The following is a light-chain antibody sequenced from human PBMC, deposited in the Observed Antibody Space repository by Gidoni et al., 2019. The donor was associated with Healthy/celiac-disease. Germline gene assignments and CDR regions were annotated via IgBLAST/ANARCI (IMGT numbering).Light chain of an antibody. Sequence: QSVLTQPPSVSGSPGQRVTISCTGGSSNIGAGYDVHWYQQLPGTAPKLLIYGNSNRPSGVPDRFSGSKSGTSASLAITGFQAEDEADYYCQSYDSSLSALYVFGTGTKVTVL. CDR1: SSNIGAGYD. J-gene: IGLJ1*01. CDR2: GNS. V-gene: IGLV1-40*01. CDR3: QSYDSSLSALYV.